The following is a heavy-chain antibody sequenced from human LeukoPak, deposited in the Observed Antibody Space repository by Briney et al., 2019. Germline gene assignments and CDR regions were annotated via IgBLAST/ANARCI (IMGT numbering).Heavy chain of an antibody. CDR2: ISGSGGST. V-gene: IGHV3-23*01. J-gene: IGHJ4*02. CDR3: AKDRGRYSGYDYADY. Sequence: PGGSLRLSCAASGFTFSSYAMSWVRQAPGKGLEWVSAISGSGGSTCYADSVKGRFTISRDNSKNTLYLQMNSLRAEDTAVYYCAKDRGRYSGYDYADYWGQGTLVTVSS. CDR1: GFTFSSYA. D-gene: IGHD5-12*01.